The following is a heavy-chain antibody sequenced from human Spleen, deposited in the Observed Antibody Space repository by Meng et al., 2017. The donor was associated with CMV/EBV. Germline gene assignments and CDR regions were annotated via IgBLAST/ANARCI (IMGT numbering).Heavy chain of an antibody. V-gene: IGHV1-69*02. D-gene: IGHD2-15*01. CDR3: ARTGSGGSPMDV. CDR1: GGTFSSDT. Sequence: SVKVSCKASGGTFSSDTISWVRQAPGQGLEWMGRIIPILGIANYAQKFQGRVTITADKSTSTAYMELSSLRSEDTAVYYCARTGSGGSPMDVWGQGTTVTVSS. CDR2: IIPILGIA. J-gene: IGHJ6*02.